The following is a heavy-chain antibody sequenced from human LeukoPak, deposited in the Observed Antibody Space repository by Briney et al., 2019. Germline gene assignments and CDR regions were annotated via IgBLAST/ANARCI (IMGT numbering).Heavy chain of an antibody. CDR1: GFTFDDYA. CDR2: ISWNSGSI. Sequence: GGSLRLSCAASGFTFDDYAMHWVRQAPGKGLEWASGISWNSGSIGYADSVKGRFTISRDNTKNSLYLQMNSLRAEDTALYYCAKDAHRDPRYFDYWGQGTLVTVSS. V-gene: IGHV3-9*01. CDR3: AKDAHRDPRYFDY. J-gene: IGHJ4*02.